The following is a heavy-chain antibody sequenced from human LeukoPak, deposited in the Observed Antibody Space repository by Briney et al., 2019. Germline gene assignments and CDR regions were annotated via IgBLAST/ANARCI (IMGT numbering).Heavy chain of an antibody. Sequence: PGGSLRLSCAASGFTFSDYYMSWIRQAPGKGLEWISYISHRVSDVQYADSVKGRFTISRDNAKNSLYLQMNSLRAEDTALYYCAKARGFTHFDYWGQGTLVSVSS. CDR2: ISHRVSDV. J-gene: IGHJ4*02. CDR3: AKARGFTHFDY. V-gene: IGHV3-11*01. D-gene: IGHD5-12*01. CDR1: GFTFSDYY.